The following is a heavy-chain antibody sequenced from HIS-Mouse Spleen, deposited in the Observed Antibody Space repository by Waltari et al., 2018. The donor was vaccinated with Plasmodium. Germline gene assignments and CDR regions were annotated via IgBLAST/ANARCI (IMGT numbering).Heavy chain of an antibody. J-gene: IGHJ2*01. CDR2: IKQDGSEK. CDR1: GFTFISYW. Sequence: EVQLVESGGGLVQPGGSLRLSCAASGFTFISYWMSWVRQAPGKGVGWVANIKQDGSEKYYVDSVKGRFTISRDNAKNSLYLQMNSLRAEDTAVYYCASSWYWYFDLWGRGTLVTVSS. D-gene: IGHD6-13*01. V-gene: IGHV3-7*01. CDR3: ASSWYWYFDL.